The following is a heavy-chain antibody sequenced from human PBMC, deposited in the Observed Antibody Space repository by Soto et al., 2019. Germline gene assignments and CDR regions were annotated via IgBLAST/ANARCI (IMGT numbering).Heavy chain of an antibody. Sequence: QVQLVQSGAEVKKPGSSVKVSCKYSGGNFSTYAISWVRQAPGQGLEWMGGIIPIFGTANYAQKFQGRVTTTADESTTTAYMEVISLRSEDTAVYYCARDEMVVATGSRTWHYYYGMDVWGQGTTVTVSS. CDR2: IIPIFGTA. CDR1: GGNFSTYA. V-gene: IGHV1-69*12. CDR3: ARDEMVVATGSRTWHYYYGMDV. D-gene: IGHD2-15*01. J-gene: IGHJ6*02.